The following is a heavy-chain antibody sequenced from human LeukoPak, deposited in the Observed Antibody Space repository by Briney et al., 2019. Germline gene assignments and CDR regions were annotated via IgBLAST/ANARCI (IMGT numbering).Heavy chain of an antibody. CDR3: ARDHRDSGRYYSVFDY. CDR2: IHYSGST. Sequence: SGTLSLTCTVSGGSISGNYWSWIRQPPGKGLEWIGYIHYSGSTTYNPSLKSRVTMPVDTSKNQFSLKLSSVTAADTAVYYCARDHRDSGRYYSVFDYWGQGTLVTVSS. CDR1: GGSISGNY. J-gene: IGHJ4*02. D-gene: IGHD1-26*01. V-gene: IGHV4-59*01.